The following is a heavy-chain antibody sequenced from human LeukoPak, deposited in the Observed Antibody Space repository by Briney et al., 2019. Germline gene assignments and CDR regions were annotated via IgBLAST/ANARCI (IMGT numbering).Heavy chain of an antibody. CDR3: ARDPAWGAIDY. V-gene: IGHV3-7*01. J-gene: IGHJ4*02. D-gene: IGHD7-27*01. Sequence: SLRLSCAVSGFSIRRPWMSWVRQTPGEPREWVADMNEDGSGTYYVDSVKGRFTVSRDNAKNSLYLQMSSLRAEDTAVYYCARDPAWGAIDYWGQGTLVTVSS. CDR2: MNEDGSGT. CDR1: GFSIRRPW.